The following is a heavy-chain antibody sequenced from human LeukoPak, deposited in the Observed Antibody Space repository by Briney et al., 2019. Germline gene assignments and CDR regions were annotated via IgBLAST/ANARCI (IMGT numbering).Heavy chain of an antibody. D-gene: IGHD6-19*01. CDR2: INHSGST. CDR1: GGSFSGYY. CDR3: ARASGWTLFDY. Sequence: PETLSLTCAVYGGSFSGYYWSWIRQPPGKGLEWIGEINHSGSTNYNPSLKSRVTISVDTSKNQFSLKLSSVTAADTAVYYCARASGWTLFDYWGQGTLVTASS. J-gene: IGHJ4*02. V-gene: IGHV4-34*01.